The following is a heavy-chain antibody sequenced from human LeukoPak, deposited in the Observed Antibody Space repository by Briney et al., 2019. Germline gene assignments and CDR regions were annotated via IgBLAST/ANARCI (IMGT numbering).Heavy chain of an antibody. J-gene: IGHJ3*02. Sequence: PGGSLRLSCAASGFTFSSYAMHWVRQAPGKGLEYVSAISTNGGRTYHANSVKGRFTISRDNSKNTLYLQMDSLRAEDLAVYYCARSRWFGELFVTFDICGQGTMVTVSS. D-gene: IGHD3-10*01. CDR1: GFTFSSYA. CDR2: ISTNGGRT. V-gene: IGHV3-64*01. CDR3: ARSRWFGELFVTFDI.